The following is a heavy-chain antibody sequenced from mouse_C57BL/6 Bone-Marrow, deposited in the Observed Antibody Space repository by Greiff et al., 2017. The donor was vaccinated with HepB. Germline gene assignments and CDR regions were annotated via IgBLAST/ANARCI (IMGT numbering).Heavy chain of an antibody. Sequence: QVQLQQPGAELVKPGASVKVSCKASGYTFTSYWMHWVKQRPGQGLEWIGRIHPSDSDTNYNQKFKGKATLTVDKSSSTAYMQLSSLTSEDSAVYFCARHEEGYGSSYWYFDVWGTGTTVTVSS. CDR2: IHPSDSDT. V-gene: IGHV1-74*01. D-gene: IGHD1-1*01. CDR3: ARHEEGYGSSYWYFDV. CDR1: GYTFTSYW. J-gene: IGHJ1*03.